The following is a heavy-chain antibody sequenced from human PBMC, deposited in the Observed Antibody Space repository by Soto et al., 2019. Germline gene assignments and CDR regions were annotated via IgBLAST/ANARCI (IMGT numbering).Heavy chain of an antibody. D-gene: IGHD2-2*01. J-gene: IGHJ4*02. Sequence: PGGSLRLSCAASGFTFSGYWMSWVRQAPGKGLEWVANIKQDGSEKYYVDSVKGRFTISRVNAKNSLYLLMNSLRAEDTAVYYCAKNNRYCNSTNCFVLYYWGQRTLVPVSS. CDR2: IKQDGSEK. CDR3: AKNNRYCNSTNCFVLYY. CDR1: GFTFSGYW. V-gene: IGHV3-7*01.